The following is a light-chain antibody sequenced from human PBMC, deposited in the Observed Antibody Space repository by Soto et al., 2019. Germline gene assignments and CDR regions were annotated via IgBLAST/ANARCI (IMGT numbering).Light chain of an antibody. CDR3: AAWDDSLSGRL. Sequence: QLVLTQPPSASGTPGQRVTISCSGSSSNIGSNYVFWYQQLPGTAPKLLIYRNDQRPSGVPDRFSGSKPGTSASLAISGLRSEDEADYYCAAWDDSLSGRLVGGGTKLTVL. J-gene: IGLJ2*01. V-gene: IGLV1-47*01. CDR1: SSNIGSNY. CDR2: RND.